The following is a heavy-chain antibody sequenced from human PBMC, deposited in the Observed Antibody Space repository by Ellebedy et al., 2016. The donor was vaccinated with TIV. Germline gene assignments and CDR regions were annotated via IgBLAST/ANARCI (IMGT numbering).Heavy chain of an antibody. Sequence: MPGGSLRLSCAVYGGSFSGYYWSWIRQPPGKGLEWIGEINHSGSTNYNPSLKSRVTISVDTSKNQFSLKLSSVTAADTAVYYCARDRYSSRWGQGTLVTVSS. D-gene: IGHD6-13*01. CDR2: INHSGST. V-gene: IGHV4-34*01. J-gene: IGHJ4*02. CDR1: GGSFSGYY. CDR3: ARDRYSSR.